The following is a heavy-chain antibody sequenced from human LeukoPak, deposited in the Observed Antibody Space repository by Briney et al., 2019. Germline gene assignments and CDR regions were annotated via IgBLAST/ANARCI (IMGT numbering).Heavy chain of an antibody. CDR1: GFTVSSNY. CDR3: ARIQHDFWSGYSDNYYMDV. D-gene: IGHD3-3*01. V-gene: IGHV3-66*02. Sequence: GGSLGLSCAASGFTVSSNYMSWVRQAPGKGLEWVSVIYSGGSTYYADSVKGRFTISRDNSKNTLYLQMNSLRAEDTAVYYCARIQHDFWSGYSDNYYMDVWGKGTTVTVSS. CDR2: IYSGGST. J-gene: IGHJ6*03.